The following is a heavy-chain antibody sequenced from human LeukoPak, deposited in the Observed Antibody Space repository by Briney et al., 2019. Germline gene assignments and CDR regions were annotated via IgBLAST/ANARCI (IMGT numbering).Heavy chain of an antibody. Sequence: GGSLRLSCAASGFTFSSYSMYWVRQAPGKGLEWVSSISSSSSYIYYADSVKGRFTISRDNAKNSLYLQMNSLRAEDTAVYYCASLFRPYSSGWPFDYWGQGTLVTVSS. CDR3: ASLFRPYSSGWPFDY. J-gene: IGHJ4*02. V-gene: IGHV3-21*01. CDR1: GFTFSSYS. D-gene: IGHD6-19*01. CDR2: ISSSSSYI.